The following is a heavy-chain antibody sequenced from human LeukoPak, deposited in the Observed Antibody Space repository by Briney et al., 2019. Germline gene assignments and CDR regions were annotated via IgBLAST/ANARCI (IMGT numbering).Heavy chain of an antibody. D-gene: IGHD4-17*01. V-gene: IGHV3-48*03. CDR1: GFTFSVFE. CDR3: ARSEYYGDGSSTNWFDP. CDR2: ISSSGTII. J-gene: IGHJ5*02. Sequence: GGPLRLSCAASGFTFSVFEMNWVRQAPGKGLEWVSYISSSGTIIYYAESVKGRFTISRDNTKNSLYLQMNSLGAEDTAVYYCARSEYYGDGSSTNWFDPWGQGTLVTVSS.